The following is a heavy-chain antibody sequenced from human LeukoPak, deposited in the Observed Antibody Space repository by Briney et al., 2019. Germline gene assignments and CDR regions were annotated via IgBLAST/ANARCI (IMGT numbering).Heavy chain of an antibody. V-gene: IGHV1-8*01. CDR2: MSPNSGNT. CDR1: GYTFTSYG. J-gene: IGHJ4*02. Sequence: GASVKVSCKASGYTFTSYGINWVRQATGQGLEWMGWMSPNSGNTGYAQEFQGRVSMTSDISITTAYMGLSGLRSDDTAVYFCAITKISSSSLDYWGQGTLVTVSS. D-gene: IGHD6-6*01. CDR3: AITKISSSSLDY.